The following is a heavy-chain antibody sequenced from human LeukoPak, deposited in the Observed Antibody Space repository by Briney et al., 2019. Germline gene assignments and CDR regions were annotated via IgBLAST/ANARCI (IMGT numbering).Heavy chain of an antibody. J-gene: IGHJ6*03. CDR3: ARGHCSGPSCYLGQTQYYYMDV. Sequence: GASVKVSCKASGYTFINYDINWVRQATGQGLEWMGWMNPNSGNTGYAQKFQGRVTITRDTSINTAYMELSSLRSEDTAVYYCARGHCSGPSCYLGQTQYYYMDVWGKGTTVTVSS. D-gene: IGHD2-2*01. CDR2: MNPNSGNT. V-gene: IGHV1-8*03. CDR1: GYTFINYD.